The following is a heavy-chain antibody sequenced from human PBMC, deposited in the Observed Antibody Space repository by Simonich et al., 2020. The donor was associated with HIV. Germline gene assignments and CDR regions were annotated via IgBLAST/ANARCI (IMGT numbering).Heavy chain of an antibody. CDR2: INHSGNT. CDR1: GGSFSGYY. J-gene: IGHJ2*01. D-gene: IGHD3-22*01. V-gene: IGHV4-34*01. Sequence: QVQLQQWGAGLLKPSETLSLTCAVYGGSFSGYYWSWIRQPPGKGLEWIGEINHSGNTDYNPSLKSRVTISVDTSKNQFSRKLSSVTAADTAVYYCARRGHYYDSFDLWGRGTLVTVSS. CDR3: ARRGHYYDSFDL.